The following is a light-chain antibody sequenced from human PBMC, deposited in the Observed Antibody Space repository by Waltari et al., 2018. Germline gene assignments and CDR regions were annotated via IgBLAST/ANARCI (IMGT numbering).Light chain of an antibody. Sequence: QSALTQPPSASGSPGQSVTISCTGTSSDVGGYNYVSWYQQYPGRAPKLMIYEVTKRPSGVPDRFSGSKSGNTASLTVSGLQADDEADYYCSSYAGSNNYWVFSGGTTLTVL. CDR1: SSDVGGYNY. V-gene: IGLV2-8*01. CDR2: EVT. CDR3: SSYAGSNNYWV. J-gene: IGLJ3*02.